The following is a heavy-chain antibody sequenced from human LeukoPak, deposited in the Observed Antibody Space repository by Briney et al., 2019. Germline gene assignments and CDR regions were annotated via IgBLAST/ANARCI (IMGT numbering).Heavy chain of an antibody. CDR3: ASYSSSWYGTGFQH. V-gene: IGHV3-48*01. Sequence: GGSLRLSCAASGFTFRSYSMNWVRQAPGKGLEWVSYISSSSSTIYYADSVKGRFTISRDNAKNSLYLQMNSLRAEDTAVYYCASYSSSWYGTGFQHWGQGTLVTVSS. CDR1: GFTFRSYS. D-gene: IGHD6-13*01. J-gene: IGHJ1*01. CDR2: ISSSSSTI.